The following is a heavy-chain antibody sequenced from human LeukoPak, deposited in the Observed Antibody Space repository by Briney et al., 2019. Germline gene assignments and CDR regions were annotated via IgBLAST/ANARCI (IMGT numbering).Heavy chain of an antibody. CDR1: GFTFSSYW. D-gene: IGHD1-1*01. CDR2: INRDGSST. V-gene: IGHV3-74*01. J-gene: IGHJ3*02. CDR3: ARDSGTDDAFDI. Sequence: GGSLRLSCAASGFTFSSYWTHWVRQAPGKGLVWVSRINRDGSSTSYADSVKGRFTISRDNAKNTLDLQMNSLRAEDTAVYYCARDSGTDDAFDIWGQGTMVTVSS.